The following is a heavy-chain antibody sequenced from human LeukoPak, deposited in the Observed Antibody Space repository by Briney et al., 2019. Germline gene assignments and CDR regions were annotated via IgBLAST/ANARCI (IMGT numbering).Heavy chain of an antibody. D-gene: IGHD3-3*01. CDR3: ARGWIFGVVISAFDI. V-gene: IGHV1-3*01. J-gene: IGHJ3*02. CDR2: INAGNGNT. Sequence: ASVKVSCKASGYTFTSYAMHWVRQAPGQRLEWMGWINAGNGNTKYSQKFQGRVTITRDTSASTAYMELSSLRSEDTAVYYCARGWIFGVVISAFDIWGQGTMVTVSS. CDR1: GYTFTSYA.